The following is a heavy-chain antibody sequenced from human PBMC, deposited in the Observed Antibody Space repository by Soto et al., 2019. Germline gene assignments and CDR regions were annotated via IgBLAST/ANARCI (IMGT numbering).Heavy chain of an antibody. CDR2: ISYDGSNK. Sequence: QVQLVESGGGVVQPGRSLRLSCAASGFTFSSYGMHWVRQAPGKGLEWVALISYDGSNKYYADSVKGRFTISRDNSKNTRYLQMNRLRTEVTGVYFCAKDLGHGGRGGFEIWGQGTMVTVSS. CDR1: GFTFSSYG. J-gene: IGHJ3*02. V-gene: IGHV3-30*18. CDR3: AKDLGHGGRGGFEI. D-gene: IGHD7-27*01.